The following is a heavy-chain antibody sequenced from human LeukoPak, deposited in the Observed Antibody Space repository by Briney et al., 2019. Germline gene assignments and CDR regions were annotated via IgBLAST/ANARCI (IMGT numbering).Heavy chain of an antibody. CDR2: IYYSGST. CDR3: ARFDFQPSLNWFDP. D-gene: IGHD3-3*01. CDR1: GGSISSGDYY. J-gene: IGHJ5*02. V-gene: IGHV4-30-4*08. Sequence: PSQTLSLTCTVSGGSISSGDYYWSWIRQPPGKGLEWIGYIYYSGSTYYNPSLKSRVTISVDTSRNQFSLKLSSVTAADTAVYYCARFDFQPSLNWFDPWGQGTLVTVSS.